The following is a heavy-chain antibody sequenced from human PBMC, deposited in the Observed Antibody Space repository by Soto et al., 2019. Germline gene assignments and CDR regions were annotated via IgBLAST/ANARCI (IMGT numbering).Heavy chain of an antibody. CDR1: GGSVSSGRYY. CDR2: IYYSGST. V-gene: IGHV4-61*01. J-gene: IGHJ6*01. D-gene: IGHD3-16*01. Sequence: SETLSLTCTASGGSVSSGRYYWSWIRQPPGKGLEWIGYIYYSGSTNYNPSLKSRVTISVGTSKNKFSLKLSSVTAADPAVYYCAREKGGGGHRIYYYYGMDVWGQVTRVAVAS. CDR3: AREKGGGGHRIYYYYGMDV.